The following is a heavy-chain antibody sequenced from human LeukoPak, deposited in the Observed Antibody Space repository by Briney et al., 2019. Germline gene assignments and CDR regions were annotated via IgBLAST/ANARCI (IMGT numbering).Heavy chain of an antibody. Sequence: SETLSLTCTVSGGSISSVGYYCRWIRQHPGQGLSWLRKIFYSGTTYYNPSLKSRVTISVDTSNNQFSLKLSSVTAADTAVYYCARVGVSGSYYGTSDYWVQGALVTVSS. V-gene: IGHV4-31*03. CDR3: ARVGVSGSYYGTSDY. CDR1: GGSISSVGYY. J-gene: IGHJ4*02. CDR2: IFYSGTT. D-gene: IGHD3-10*01.